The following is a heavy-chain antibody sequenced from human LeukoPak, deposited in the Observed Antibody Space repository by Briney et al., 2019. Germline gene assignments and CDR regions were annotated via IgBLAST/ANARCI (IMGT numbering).Heavy chain of an antibody. V-gene: IGHV4-4*07. CDR3: ARGVRFLEWVYFDY. CDR1: GGSISSYY. CDR2: IYTSGST. J-gene: IGHJ4*02. D-gene: IGHD3-3*01. Sequence: PSETLSLTCTVSGGSISSYYWSWIRQPAGKGLEWIGRIYTSGSTNYNPSLKSRVTMSVDTSKNQFSLKLSPVTAADTAVYYCARGVRFLEWVYFDYWGQGTLVTVSS.